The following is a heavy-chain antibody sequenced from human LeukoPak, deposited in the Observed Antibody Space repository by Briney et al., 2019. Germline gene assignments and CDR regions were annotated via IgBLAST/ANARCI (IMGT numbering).Heavy chain of an antibody. D-gene: IGHD3-16*01. V-gene: IGHV4-39*07. J-gene: IGHJ5*02. Sequence: GSLRLSCAASGFTFSSYWMSWVRQPPGKGLEWIGSIYYSGSTYYNPSLKSRVTISVDTSKNQFSLKLSSVTAADTAVYYCARETRTWGWFDPWGQGTLVTVSS. CDR2: IYYSGST. CDR3: ARETRTWGWFDP. CDR1: GFTFSSYW.